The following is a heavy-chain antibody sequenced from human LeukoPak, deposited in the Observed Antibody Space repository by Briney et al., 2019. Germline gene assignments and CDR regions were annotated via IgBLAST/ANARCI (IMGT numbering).Heavy chain of an antibody. CDR3: ARPIGSDRTWESILH. CDR2: LNPDSGRR. D-gene: IGHD1-26*01. J-gene: IGHJ1*01. Sequence: GASVSVSFTTSVYTVTHYYIHWVGQAPGQGREGRAWLNPDSGRRKSAQKFQGRVTMPWHKSPRTAYIQLHGLPSDDPAVYYRARPIGSDRTWESILHWGQGTLVTVSS. CDR1: VYTVTHYY. V-gene: IGHV1-2*02.